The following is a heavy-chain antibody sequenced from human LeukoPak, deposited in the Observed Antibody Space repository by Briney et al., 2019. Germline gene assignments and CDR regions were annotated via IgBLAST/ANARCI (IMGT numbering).Heavy chain of an antibody. D-gene: IGHD6-13*01. Sequence: GGSLRLSCAASGFTSSDYGMHWVRQAPGKGLEWVAFIRYDASNKYYGDSVKGRFTVSRDNVKNTLYLQMNSLRTEDTAVYYCAKDFSSSSLGSWYFDLWGRGALVTVYS. CDR3: AKDFSSSSLGSWYFDL. CDR2: IRYDASNK. CDR1: GFTSSDYG. V-gene: IGHV3-30*02. J-gene: IGHJ2*01.